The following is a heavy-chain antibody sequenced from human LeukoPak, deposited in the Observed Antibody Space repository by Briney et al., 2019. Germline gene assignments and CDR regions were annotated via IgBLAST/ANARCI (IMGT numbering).Heavy chain of an antibody. CDR3: ATLSGSYYVPSDY. J-gene: IGHJ4*02. D-gene: IGHD1-26*01. CDR1: GYTFTSYD. CDR2: MNPNSGNT. Sequence: ASVKVSCKASGYTFTSYDINWVRQATGQGLEWMGWMNPNSGNTGYAQKFQGRVTMTRNTSISTAYMELSSLRSEDTAVYYCATLSGSYYVPSDYWGQGTLVTVSS. V-gene: IGHV1-8*01.